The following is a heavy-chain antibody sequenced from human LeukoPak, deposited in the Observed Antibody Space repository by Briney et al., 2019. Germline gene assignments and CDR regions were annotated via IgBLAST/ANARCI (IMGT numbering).Heavy chain of an antibody. J-gene: IGHJ4*02. V-gene: IGHV1-18*01. CDR2: ISAYNGNT. D-gene: IGHD5-12*01. CDR3: AREEYSGYELDY. Sequence: ASVKVSCKASGYTFTSYGISWVRQAPGQGLEWMGWISAYNGNTNYAQKLQGRVTMTTDTSTSTAYTELRSLRSDDTAVYYCAREEYSGYELDYWGQGTLVTVSS. CDR1: GYTFTSYG.